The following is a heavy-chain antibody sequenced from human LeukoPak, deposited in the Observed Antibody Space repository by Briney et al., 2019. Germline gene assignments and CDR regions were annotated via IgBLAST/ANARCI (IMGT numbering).Heavy chain of an antibody. J-gene: IGHJ4*02. V-gene: IGHV4-59*08. D-gene: IGHD5-24*01. CDR2: IHYSGST. CDR3: ARHGQNDGYPLDY. CDR1: GGSISGYY. Sequence: PSETLSLTCTVSGGSISGYYWSWIRQPPGKGLEWIAYIHYSGSTNYNPPLKSRLTISVDTSKNQLSLKLNSMTDADTAVYYCARHGQNDGYPLDYWGQGTLVSVSP.